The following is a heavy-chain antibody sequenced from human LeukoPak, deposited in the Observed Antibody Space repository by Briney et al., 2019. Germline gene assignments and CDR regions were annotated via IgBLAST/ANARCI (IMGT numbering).Heavy chain of an antibody. CDR3: AKGAGGFSYYNWFDP. CDR1: GGSISSGGYS. D-gene: IGHD5-18*01. CDR2: VFYSGTT. V-gene: IGHV4-30-4*07. J-gene: IGHJ5*02. Sequence: SETLSLTCTVSGGSISSGGYSWNWIRQPPGQGLEWIGCVFYSGTTYYNPSLKSRVSISVDTTKNQSSLKLSSVTAADTAIYYCAKGAGGFSYYNWFDPWGQGTLVTVSS.